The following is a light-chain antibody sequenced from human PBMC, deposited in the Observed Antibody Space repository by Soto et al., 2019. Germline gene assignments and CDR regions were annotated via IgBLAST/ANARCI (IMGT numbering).Light chain of an antibody. CDR2: GAS. Sequence: EVVLTQSPATLSLSPGEGAALSCRASQSVSSYLAWYQQKPGQAPRLLIFGASNRATGIPARFSGSGSGTDFTLAISSLEPVDVAVYYCQHRSSWPLAFGGGTKVAIK. V-gene: IGKV3-11*01. CDR1: QSVSSY. J-gene: IGKJ4*01. CDR3: QHRSSWPLA.